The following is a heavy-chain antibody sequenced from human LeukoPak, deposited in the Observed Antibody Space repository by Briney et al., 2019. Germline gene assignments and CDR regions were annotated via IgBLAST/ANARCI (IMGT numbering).Heavy chain of an antibody. CDR3: ASPYGDYVAHQTYTTPFDY. V-gene: IGHV3-7*01. CDR2: IKQDGSEK. D-gene: IGHD4-17*01. CDR1: GFTFSSYW. J-gene: IGHJ4*02. Sequence: GGSLRLSCAASGFTFSSYWMSWVRQAPGKGLEWVANIKQDGSEKYYVDSVKGRFTISRDNAKNSLYLQMNSLRAEDTAVYYCASPYGDYVAHQTYTTPFDYWGQGTLVTVSS.